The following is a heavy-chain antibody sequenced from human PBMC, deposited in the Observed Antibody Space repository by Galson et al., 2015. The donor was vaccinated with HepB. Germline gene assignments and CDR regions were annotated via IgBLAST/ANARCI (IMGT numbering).Heavy chain of an antibody. V-gene: IGHV4-61*02. CDR1: GGSISSGSYY. CDR3: ARALELDDAFDI. D-gene: IGHD1-26*01. J-gene: IGHJ3*02. Sequence: TLSLTCTVSGGSISSGSYYWSWIRQPAGKGLEWIGRICTSGSTNYNPSLKSRVTISVDTSKNQFSLKLSSVTAADTAVYYCARALELDDAFDIWGQGTMVTVSS. CDR2: ICTSGST.